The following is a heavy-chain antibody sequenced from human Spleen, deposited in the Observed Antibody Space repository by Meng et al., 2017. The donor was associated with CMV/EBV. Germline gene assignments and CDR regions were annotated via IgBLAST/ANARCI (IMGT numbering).Heavy chain of an antibody. J-gene: IGHJ6*02. V-gene: IGHV1-2*02. Sequence: ASVKVSCKASGYTFTGYYIHWVRQAPGQGLEWMGWINPNSGGTDSAQKFQGRVSMTSDTSINTAYMELSRLRSDDTAVYYCARATVVPPGGSYYYGMDVWGQGTTVTVSS. D-gene: IGHD4-23*01. CDR3: ARATVVPPGGSYYYGMDV. CDR2: INPNSGGT. CDR1: GYTFTGYY.